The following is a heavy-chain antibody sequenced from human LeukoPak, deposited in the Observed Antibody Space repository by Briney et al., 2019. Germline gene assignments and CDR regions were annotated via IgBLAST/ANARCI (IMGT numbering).Heavy chain of an antibody. Sequence: GGSLRLSCAASGFTFSSYAMRWVRQALGKGLEWVSSINSSGDSSYYADSVKGRFTISRDNSKNTLYLQMNSLRAEDTALYYCADSNYWYPVDYWGQGTLVTVSS. CDR2: INSSGDSS. V-gene: IGHV3-23*01. CDR3: ADSNYWYPVDY. J-gene: IGHJ4*02. D-gene: IGHD4-11*01. CDR1: GFTFSSYA.